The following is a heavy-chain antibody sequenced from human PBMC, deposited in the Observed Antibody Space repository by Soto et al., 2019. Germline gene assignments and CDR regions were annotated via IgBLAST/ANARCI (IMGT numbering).Heavy chain of an antibody. CDR2: INPNSGGT. CDR3: ARDTYYYDSSGLLTGYYYYYGMDV. CDR1: GYTFTGYY. V-gene: IGHV1-2*04. D-gene: IGHD3-22*01. Sequence: ASVKVSCKASGYTFTGYYMHWVRQAPGQGLEWMGWINPNSGGTNYAQKFQGWVTMTRDTSISTAYMELSRLRSDDTAVYYCARDTYYYDSSGLLTGYYYYYGMDVWGQGTTVNVSS. J-gene: IGHJ6*01.